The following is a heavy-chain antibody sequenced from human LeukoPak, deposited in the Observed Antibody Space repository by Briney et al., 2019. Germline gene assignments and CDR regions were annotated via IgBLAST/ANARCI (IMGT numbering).Heavy chain of an antibody. Sequence: SETLSLTCAVYGGSFSGYYWSWIRQPPGKGLEWIGEINHSGSTNYNPSLKSRVTISVDTSKNQFSLKLSSVTAADTAVYYCARSRWSYAFDIWGQGTMVTVSS. J-gene: IGHJ3*02. CDR3: ARSRWSYAFDI. CDR2: INHSGST. CDR1: GGSFSGYY. V-gene: IGHV4-34*01. D-gene: IGHD5-24*01.